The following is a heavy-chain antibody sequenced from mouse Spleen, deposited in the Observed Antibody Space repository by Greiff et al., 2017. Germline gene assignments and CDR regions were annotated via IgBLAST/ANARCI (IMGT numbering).Heavy chain of an antibody. CDR1: GYTFTSYT. Sequence: LVESGAELARPGASVKMSCKASGYTFTSYTMHWVQQRPGQGLEWIGYINPSSGYTKYNQKFKDKATLTADNSSSTAYMQLSSLTSEDSAVYYCARNFHAMDYWGQGTSVTVSS. CDR3: ARNFHAMDY. CDR2: INPSSGYT. J-gene: IGHJ4*01. V-gene: IGHV1-4*01.